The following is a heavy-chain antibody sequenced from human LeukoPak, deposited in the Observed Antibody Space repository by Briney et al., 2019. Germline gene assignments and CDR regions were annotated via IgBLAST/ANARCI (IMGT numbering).Heavy chain of an antibody. CDR3: ARRDIVVIVSASDY. J-gene: IGHJ4*02. CDR1: GFIFSDYV. Sequence: GESLRLSCTASGFIFSDYVMIWVRQAPGKGLEWVSGITASGDRTYYGGSVKGRFTVSRDNSKNTVYLQMNSLRVDDTAVYYCARRDIVVIVSASDYWGQGTLVTVSS. CDR2: ITASGDRT. V-gene: IGHV3-23*01. D-gene: IGHD2-15*01.